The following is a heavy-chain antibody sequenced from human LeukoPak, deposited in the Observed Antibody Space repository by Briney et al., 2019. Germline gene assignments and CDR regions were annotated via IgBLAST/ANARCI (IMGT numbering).Heavy chain of an antibody. V-gene: IGHV4-39*07. D-gene: IGHD4-23*01. CDR2: IYYSGST. CDR1: GGSISSSSYY. J-gene: IGHJ4*02. CDR3: ARGEYDYGGNFDH. Sequence: PSETLSLTCTVSGGSISSSSYYWGWIRQPPGKGLEWIGSIYYSGSTYYNPSLKSRVTISVDTSKNQFSLKLSSVTAADTAVYYCARGEYDYGGNFDHWGQGTLVTVSS.